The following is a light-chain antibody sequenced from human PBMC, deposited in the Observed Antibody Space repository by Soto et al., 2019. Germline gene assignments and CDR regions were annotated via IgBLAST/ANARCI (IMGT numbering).Light chain of an antibody. CDR3: PQYGNSPSYT. J-gene: IGKJ2*01. Sequence: EIVLTQSPGTLSLSPGERATLSCRASQSVSSSYLAWYQQKPGQAPRLLIYGASSRATGIPDRFSGSGSGTDFTLTISRLEPEDFAVYYCPQYGNSPSYTFGQGTKLEIK. V-gene: IGKV3-20*01. CDR1: QSVSSSY. CDR2: GAS.